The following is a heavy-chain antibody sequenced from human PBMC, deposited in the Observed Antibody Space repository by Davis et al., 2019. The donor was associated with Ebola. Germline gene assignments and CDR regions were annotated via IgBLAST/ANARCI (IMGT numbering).Heavy chain of an antibody. D-gene: IGHD6-13*01. CDR3: ARDGYSSSWYRFDY. V-gene: IGHV4-39*07. CDR2: IYYSGST. Sequence: MPSETLSLTCTVSGGSISSSSYYWGWIRQPPGKGLEWIGSIYYSGSTYYNPSLKSRVTISVDTSKNQFSLKLSSVTAADTAVYYCARDGYSSSWYRFDYWGQGTLVTVSS. CDR1: GGSISSSSYY. J-gene: IGHJ4*02.